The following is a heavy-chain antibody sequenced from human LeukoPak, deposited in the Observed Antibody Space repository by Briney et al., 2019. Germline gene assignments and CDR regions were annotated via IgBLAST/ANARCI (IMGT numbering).Heavy chain of an antibody. Sequence: GGSLRLSCAASGFNVSSNYMTWVRQAPGKGLEWVSAISGSGGSTYYADSVKGRFTISRDYSKNTLYLQMNSLRAEDTAVYYCALPPPSRGYYYMDVWGKGTTVTVSS. CDR2: ISGSGGST. CDR1: GFNVSSNY. V-gene: IGHV3-23*01. CDR3: ALPPPSRGYYYMDV. J-gene: IGHJ6*03.